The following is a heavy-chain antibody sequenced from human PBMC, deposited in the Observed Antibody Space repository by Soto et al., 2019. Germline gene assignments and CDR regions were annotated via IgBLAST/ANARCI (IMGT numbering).Heavy chain of an antibody. Sequence: EQLVESGGGVVQPGRSLRLSCAASGFTFSTYSFHWVRQAPGEGLRWVAVISTDGSNKYYTDSVEGRFTISRDNSRNMLFLQMSSLRHEDTAVYFCARYGLGVNYNGGLDVWGQGTTVIVSS. CDR1: GFTFSTYS. J-gene: IGHJ6*02. V-gene: IGHV3-30-3*01. D-gene: IGHD3-10*01. CDR3: ARYGLGVNYNGGLDV. CDR2: ISTDGSNK.